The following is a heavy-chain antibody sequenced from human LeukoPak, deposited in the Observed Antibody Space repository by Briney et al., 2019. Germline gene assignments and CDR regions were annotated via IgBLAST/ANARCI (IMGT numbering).Heavy chain of an antibody. CDR3: ARGEYYYDGGF. Sequence: GGSLRLSCAASGLXFSTYWISWVRQAPGKGREWVANIKQDGSEKYYVDSVKGRFTISRDNAKNILYLQMNSLRVEDTAVYYCARGEYYYDGGFWGQGTLVTVSS. CDR1: GLXFSTYW. V-gene: IGHV3-7*04. J-gene: IGHJ4*02. CDR2: IKQDGSEK. D-gene: IGHD3-22*01.